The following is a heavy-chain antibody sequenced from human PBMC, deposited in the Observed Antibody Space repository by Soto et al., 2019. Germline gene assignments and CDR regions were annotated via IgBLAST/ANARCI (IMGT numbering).Heavy chain of an antibody. D-gene: IGHD3-10*01. Sequence: QVQLVQSGAEVKKPGASVKVSCKASGYTLTSYGISWVRQAPGQGLEWMGWISAYNGYTNYPQNLQGRVTMTTDTSTSTDYMELRSLRSDDTAVYYCARDRAGYYGSGRPNDAFDIWGQGTMVTVSS. CDR1: GYTLTSYG. J-gene: IGHJ3*02. V-gene: IGHV1-18*01. CDR3: ARDRAGYYGSGRPNDAFDI. CDR2: ISAYNGYT.